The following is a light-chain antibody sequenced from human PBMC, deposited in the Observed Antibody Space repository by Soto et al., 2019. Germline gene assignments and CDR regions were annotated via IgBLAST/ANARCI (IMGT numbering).Light chain of an antibody. Sequence: QSVLTQPASVSGSPGQSITISCTGTSSDVGNYNLVSWYQQYPGKAPKLMMYEGGKRPSGVSNRFSGSKSGNTASLTISGLQAEDEADYYCCSFALRSTLIFGGGTKLTVL. J-gene: IGLJ2*01. CDR2: EGG. CDR3: CSFALRSTLI. V-gene: IGLV2-23*01. CDR1: SSDVGNYNL.